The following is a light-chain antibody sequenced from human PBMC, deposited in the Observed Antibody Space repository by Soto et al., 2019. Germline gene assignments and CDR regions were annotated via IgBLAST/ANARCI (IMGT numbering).Light chain of an antibody. CDR2: GAS. Sequence: EIVLTQSAATLSLSPGERATLFCRASQTVGGRYLAWFQQKPGQTPRLLIYGASTSAAAVPDRFSGSGSGTDFSLTISRMEPEDFAVYYCLQYVSSPWTFGQGTKVEV. CDR1: QTVGGRY. J-gene: IGKJ1*01. V-gene: IGKV3-20*01. CDR3: LQYVSSPWT.